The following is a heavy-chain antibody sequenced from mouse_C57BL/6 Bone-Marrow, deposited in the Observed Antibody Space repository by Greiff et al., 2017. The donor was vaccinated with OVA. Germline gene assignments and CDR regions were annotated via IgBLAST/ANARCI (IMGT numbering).Heavy chain of an antibody. CDR3: ARRAGVTTGFAY. V-gene: IGHV8-12*01. J-gene: IGHJ3*01. D-gene: IGHD2-2*01. Sequence: VKLMESGPGILQSSQTLSLTCSFSGFSLSTSGMGVSWIRQPSGKGLEWLAHIYWDDDKRYNPSLKSRLTISKDTSRNQVFLKITSVDTADTATYCCARRAGVTTGFAYWGQGTLVTVSA. CDR2: IYWDDDK. CDR1: GFSLSTSGMG.